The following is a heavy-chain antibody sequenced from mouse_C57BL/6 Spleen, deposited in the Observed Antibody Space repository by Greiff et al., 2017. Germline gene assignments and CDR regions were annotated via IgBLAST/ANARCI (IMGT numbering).Heavy chain of an antibody. J-gene: IGHJ4*01. V-gene: IGHV1-55*01. CDR1: GYTFTSYW. D-gene: IGHD2-5*01. Sequence: QVQLQQPGAELVKPGASVKMSCKASGYTFTSYWITWVKQRPGQGLEWIGDIYPGSGSTNYNEKFKSKATLTVDTSSSTAYMQLSSLTSEDSAAYYFARYYSNYDYYAMDYWGQGTSVTVSS. CDR2: IYPGSGST. CDR3: ARYYSNYDYYAMDY.